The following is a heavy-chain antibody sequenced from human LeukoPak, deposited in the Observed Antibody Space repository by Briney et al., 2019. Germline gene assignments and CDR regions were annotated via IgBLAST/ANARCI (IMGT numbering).Heavy chain of an antibody. Sequence: GGSLRLSCAASGFTFSSYSMNWVRQAPGKGLEWVSCISSSSSYIYYADSVKGRFTISRDNAKNSLYLQMNSLRAEDTAVYYCARDLEEWLRSSLFGRYYYYMDVWGKGTTVTISS. V-gene: IGHV3-21*01. CDR2: ISSSSSYI. J-gene: IGHJ6*03. D-gene: IGHD5-12*01. CDR3: ARDLEEWLRSSLFGRYYYYMDV. CDR1: GFTFSSYS.